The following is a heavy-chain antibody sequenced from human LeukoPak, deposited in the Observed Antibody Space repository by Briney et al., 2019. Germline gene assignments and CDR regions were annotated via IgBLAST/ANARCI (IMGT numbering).Heavy chain of an antibody. CDR3: AGTYYYDSSGYYHYSL. CDR1: GGSISSHY. Sequence: PSETLSLTCTVSGGSISSHYWSWIRQPPGKGLEWIGYIYYSGSTNYNPSLKSRVTISVDTSKNQFSLKLSSVTAADTAVYYCAGTYYYDSSGYYHYSLWGQGTLVTVSS. J-gene: IGHJ4*02. V-gene: IGHV4-59*11. CDR2: IYYSGST. D-gene: IGHD3-22*01.